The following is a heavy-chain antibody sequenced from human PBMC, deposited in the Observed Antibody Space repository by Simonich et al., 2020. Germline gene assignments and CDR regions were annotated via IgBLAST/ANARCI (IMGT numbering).Heavy chain of an antibody. CDR2: KRNDGSNK. CDR3: ARERAAAGEAFDY. Sequence: QVQLVESGGGVVQPGRSLRLSCAASGFTFSSYGMHWVRQAPGKGVEWVAVKRNDGSNKYYADSVKGRFTISRDNSKNTLYLQMNSLRAEDTAVYYCARERAAAGEAFDYWGQGTLVTVSS. V-gene: IGHV3-33*01. J-gene: IGHJ4*02. CDR1: GFTFSSYG. D-gene: IGHD6-13*01.